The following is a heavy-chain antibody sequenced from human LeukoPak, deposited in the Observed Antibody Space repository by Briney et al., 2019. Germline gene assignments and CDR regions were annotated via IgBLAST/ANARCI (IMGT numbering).Heavy chain of an antibody. CDR2: VDPEDGET. D-gene: IGHD5-24*01. CDR1: GGTFSSYA. J-gene: IGHJ5*02. V-gene: IGHV1-69-2*01. CDR3: ATTERWLQFA. Sequence: ASVKVSCXASGGTFSSYAISWVRQAPGKGLEWRGLVDPEDGETIYAEKFQGRVTITADTSTDTAYMELSSLRSEDTAVYYCATTERWLQFAWGQGTLVTVSS.